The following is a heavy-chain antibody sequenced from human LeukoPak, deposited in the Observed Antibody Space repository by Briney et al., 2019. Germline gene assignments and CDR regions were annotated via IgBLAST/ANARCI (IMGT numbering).Heavy chain of an antibody. D-gene: IGHD1-26*01. CDR2: IKQDGGEI. CDR1: GFTFSSYW. V-gene: IGHV3-7*01. J-gene: IGHJ4*02. CDR3: ARDKVVGATHFDY. Sequence: GGSLRLSCAASGFTFSSYWMSWVRQAPGKGLEWVANIKQDGGEIYYVDSVKGRFTISRDNAKNSLSLQMNSLRAEDTAVYYCARDKVVGATHFDYWGQGTLVTVSS.